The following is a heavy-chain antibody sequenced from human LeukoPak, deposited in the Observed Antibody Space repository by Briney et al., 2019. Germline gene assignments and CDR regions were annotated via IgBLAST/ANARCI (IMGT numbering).Heavy chain of an antibody. Sequence: GGSLRLSCAASGFTFSSYSMNWVRQAPGKGLEWVSYISSSSTIYYADSVKGRFTISRDNAKNSLYLQMNSLRAEDTAVYYCARDSSSWYGGYYYGMDVWGQGTTVTVSS. D-gene: IGHD6-13*01. CDR3: ARDSSSWYGGYYYGMDV. CDR2: ISSSSTI. J-gene: IGHJ6*02. CDR1: GFTFSSYS. V-gene: IGHV3-48*04.